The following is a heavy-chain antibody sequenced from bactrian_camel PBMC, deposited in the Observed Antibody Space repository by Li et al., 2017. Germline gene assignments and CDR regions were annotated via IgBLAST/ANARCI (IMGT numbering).Heavy chain of an antibody. Sequence: VQLVESGGGSVQAGGSLNLSCVAPRNIFNRCAMGWFRQVPGKERELVSLISSDGRTTYADSVKGRFTISQDNDKNILYLQMDSLKIEDTAMYYCAAREDLWVGYGYCDVSGGQGTQVTVS. CDR3: AAREDLWVGYGYCDVS. CDR2: ISSDGRT. CDR1: RNIFNRCA. V-gene: IGHV3S53*01. D-gene: IGHD3*01. J-gene: IGHJ6*01.